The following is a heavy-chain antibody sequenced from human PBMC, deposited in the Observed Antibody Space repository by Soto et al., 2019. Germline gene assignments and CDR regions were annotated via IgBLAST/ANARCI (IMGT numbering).Heavy chain of an antibody. CDR1: GGTVSSYA. Sequence: SVKISCKASGGTVSSYAISWVRQASAHGLEWMGGIIPTFATANYAQKFQGRVTITSDESTSTAYMELSSLRSEDTAVYYCARDAHSNYGMDVWGQGTRVTVSS. V-gene: IGHV1-69*13. J-gene: IGHJ6*02. D-gene: IGHD6-13*01. CDR2: IIPTFATA. CDR3: ARDAHSNYGMDV.